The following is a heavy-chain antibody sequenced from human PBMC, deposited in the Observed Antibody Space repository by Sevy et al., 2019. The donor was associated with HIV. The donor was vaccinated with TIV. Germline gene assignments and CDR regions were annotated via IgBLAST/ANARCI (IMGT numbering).Heavy chain of an antibody. CDR2: ASYRGFT. Sequence: SETLSLTCTVSGGSVSGVIYYWTWIRQPPGKGLEWIGYASYRGFTNYNPSLKSRVPISLDTSKNQFSLKLTSVSAADTAVYYCARGGNDNGGMYFDFWGQGTLVTVSS. CDR3: ARGGNDNGGMYFDF. J-gene: IGHJ4*02. D-gene: IGHD4-17*01. V-gene: IGHV4-61*01. CDR1: GGSVSGVIYY.